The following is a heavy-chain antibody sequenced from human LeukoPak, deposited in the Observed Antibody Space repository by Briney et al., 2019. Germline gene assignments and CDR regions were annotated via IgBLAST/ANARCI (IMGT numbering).Heavy chain of an antibody. V-gene: IGHV3-48*03. CDR3: ARAGAHIFAF. CDR2: ITSSGST. J-gene: IGHJ4*02. CDR1: GFTFSGYE. D-gene: IGHD3-10*01. Sequence: GGSLRLSCAASGFTFSGYEMNWVRQAPGKGLEWVSYITSSGSTHYGDSVKGRFTISRDNAKDSLYLQMNSLRAEDTAVYYCARAGAHIFAFLGQGTLVTVSS.